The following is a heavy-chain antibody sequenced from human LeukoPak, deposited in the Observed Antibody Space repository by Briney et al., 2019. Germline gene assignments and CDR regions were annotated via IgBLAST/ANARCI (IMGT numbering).Heavy chain of an antibody. CDR1: GGSISSYY. Sequence: SETLSFTCTVSGGSISSYYWSWIRQPPGKGLEWIGYIYYSGSTNYSPSLKSRVTISVDTSKNQFSLKLSSVTAADTAVYYCARVNDFWSGYYSDYYYGMDVWGQGTTVTVSS. CDR3: ARVNDFWSGYYSDYYYGMDV. D-gene: IGHD3-3*01. V-gene: IGHV4-59*01. J-gene: IGHJ6*02. CDR2: IYYSGST.